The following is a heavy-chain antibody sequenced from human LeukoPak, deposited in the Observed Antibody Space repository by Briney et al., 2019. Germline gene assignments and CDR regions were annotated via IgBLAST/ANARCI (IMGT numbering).Heavy chain of an antibody. J-gene: IGHJ6*04. V-gene: IGHV3-48*03. CDR1: GFTFSSYE. CDR2: ISSSGSTI. D-gene: IGHD3-10*02. Sequence: QPGGPLRLSCAASGFTFSSYEMNWVRQAPGKGLEWASYISSSGSTIYYADSVKGRFTISRDNAKNSLYLQMNSLRAEDTAVYYCAELGITMIGGVWGKGTTVTISS. CDR3: AELGITMIGGV.